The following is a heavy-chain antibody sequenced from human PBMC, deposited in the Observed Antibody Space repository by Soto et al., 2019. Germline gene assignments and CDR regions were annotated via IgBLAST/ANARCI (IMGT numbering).Heavy chain of an antibody. Sequence: QVQLVQSGAEVKKPGASVKVSCKASGYTFTGYYMHWVRQAPGQGLEWMGWINPNSGGTNYAQKLQGWVPMTRDTSISTAYMELSRLRSDDTAVYYCARACSSTSCYPYYYYGMDVWGQGTTVTVSS. CDR2: INPNSGGT. J-gene: IGHJ6*02. CDR1: GYTFTGYY. V-gene: IGHV1-2*04. CDR3: ARACSSTSCYPYYYYGMDV. D-gene: IGHD2-2*01.